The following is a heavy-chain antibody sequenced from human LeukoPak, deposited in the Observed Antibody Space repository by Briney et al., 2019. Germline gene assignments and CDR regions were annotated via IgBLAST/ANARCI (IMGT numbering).Heavy chain of an antibody. CDR2: MNPNSGNA. V-gene: IGHV1-8*01. Sequence: GASVKVSCKASGYTFTSYDINWVRQATGQGLEWMGWMNPNSGNAGYAQKFQGRVTMTRNTSISTAYMELSSLRSEDTAVYYCARGYSSGPTFDYWGQGTLVTVSS. CDR1: GYTFTSYD. CDR3: ARGYSSGPTFDY. D-gene: IGHD6-19*01. J-gene: IGHJ4*02.